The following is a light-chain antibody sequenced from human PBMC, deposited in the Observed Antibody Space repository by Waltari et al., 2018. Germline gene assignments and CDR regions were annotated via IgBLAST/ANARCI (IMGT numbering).Light chain of an antibody. J-gene: IGKJ1*01. V-gene: IGKV1-5*03. CDR1: QTISNW. CDR2: KAS. CDR3: LQYNSYSWT. Sequence: DIQMTQSPSTLSASVGYRVTITCRASQTISNWLAWCQQKPGKAPKLLIYKASGLESGVPSRFSGSGYGTDFTLTISSLQPEDVGTYYCLQYNSYSWTFGHGTKVEI.